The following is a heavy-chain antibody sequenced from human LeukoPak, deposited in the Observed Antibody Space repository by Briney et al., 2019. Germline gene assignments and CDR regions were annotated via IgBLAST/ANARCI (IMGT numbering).Heavy chain of an antibody. CDR1: GYTFTSYY. J-gene: IGHJ5*02. V-gene: IGHV1-46*01. CDR2: INPSGGST. Sequence: GASVKVSCKASGYTFTSYYMHWVRQAPGQGLEWMGIINPSGGSTSYAQKFQGRVTTTRDTSTSTVYMELSSLRSEDTAVYYCAREDPGIVVVAATPGWFDPWGQGTLVTVSS. CDR3: AREDPGIVVVAATPGWFDP. D-gene: IGHD2-15*01.